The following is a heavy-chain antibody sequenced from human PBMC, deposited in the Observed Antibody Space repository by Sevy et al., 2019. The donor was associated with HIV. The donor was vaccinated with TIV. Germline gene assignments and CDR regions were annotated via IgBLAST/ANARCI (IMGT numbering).Heavy chain of an antibody. CDR1: GYSLSKLS. CDR2: LDPGNGET. CDR3: ATVGLGYYSGSSYYQGDWFDP. D-gene: IGHD2-15*01. J-gene: IGHJ5*02. Sequence: ASVKVSCKVFGYSLSKLSMHWVRQAPGKGLEWMGSLDPGNGETTYAQTLQGRVTMTEDTSTDTAYMELSSLTSEDTVTLYCATVGLGYYSGSSYYQGDWFDPWGQGTLVTVSS. V-gene: IGHV1-24*01.